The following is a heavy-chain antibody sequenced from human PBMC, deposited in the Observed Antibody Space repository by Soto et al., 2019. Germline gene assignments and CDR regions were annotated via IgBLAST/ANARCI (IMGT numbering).Heavy chain of an antibody. J-gene: IGHJ4*02. CDR3: AKDVYYDSSGLY. CDR2: ISYDGGNK. CDR1: GFTFSSYG. D-gene: IGHD3-22*01. Sequence: GGSLRLSCAASGFTFSSYGMHWVRQAPGKGLEWVAVISYDGGNKYYADSVKGRFTISRDNSKNTLYLQMNSLRAEDTAVYYCAKDVYYDSSGLYWGQETLVTVSS. V-gene: IGHV3-30*18.